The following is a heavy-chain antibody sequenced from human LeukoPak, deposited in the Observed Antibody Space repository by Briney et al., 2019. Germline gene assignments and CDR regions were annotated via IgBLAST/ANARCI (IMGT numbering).Heavy chain of an antibody. CDR3: ARDRGATHNAFDI. Sequence: KPSETLSLTCTVSGGSISSYYWSWIRQPPGEGLEWIGYIYYSGSTNYNPSLKSRVTISVDTSKNQFSLKLSSVTAADTAVYYCARDRGATHNAFDIWGQGTMVTVSS. CDR1: GGSISSYY. J-gene: IGHJ3*02. CDR2: IYYSGST. V-gene: IGHV4-59*01. D-gene: IGHD5-12*01.